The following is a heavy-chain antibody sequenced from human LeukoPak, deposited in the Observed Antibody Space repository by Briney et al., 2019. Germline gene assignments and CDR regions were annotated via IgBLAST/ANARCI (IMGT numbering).Heavy chain of an antibody. D-gene: IGHD4-17*01. CDR1: GFTFSSYG. CDR2: ISYDGSNK. V-gene: IGHV3-30*18. Sequence: AGRSLRLSCAASGFTFSSYGMRWVRQAPGKGLEWVAVISYDGSNKYYADSVKGRFTISRGNSKNTLYLQMNSLRAEDTAVYYCAKLDYGDYVDAFDIWGQGTMVTVSS. J-gene: IGHJ3*02. CDR3: AKLDYGDYVDAFDI.